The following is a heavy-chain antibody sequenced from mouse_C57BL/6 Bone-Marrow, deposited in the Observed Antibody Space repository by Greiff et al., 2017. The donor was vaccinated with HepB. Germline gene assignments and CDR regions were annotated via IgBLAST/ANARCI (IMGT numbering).Heavy chain of an antibody. Sequence: VHVKQSGPELVKPGASVKMSCKASGYTFTDYNMHWVKQSHGKSLEWIGYINPNNGGTSYNQKFKGKATLTVNKSSSTAYMELRSLTSEDSAVYYCARGGQFDITTVVATDYWGQGTTLTVSS. CDR2: INPNNGGT. D-gene: IGHD1-1*01. CDR3: ARGGQFDITTVVATDY. J-gene: IGHJ2*01. CDR1: GYTFTDYN. V-gene: IGHV1-22*01.